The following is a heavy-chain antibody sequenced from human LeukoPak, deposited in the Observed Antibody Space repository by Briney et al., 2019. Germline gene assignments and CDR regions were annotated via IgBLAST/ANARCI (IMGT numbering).Heavy chain of an antibody. J-gene: IGHJ3*02. V-gene: IGHV3-7*01. CDR1: GFTFSSYW. D-gene: IGHD3-22*01. Sequence: GGSLRLSCAASGFTFSSYWMSWVRQAPGKGLEWVANIKQDGSGKYYVDSVKGRFTISRDNAKDSLYLQMNSLRAEDTAVYYCARDSMIVADGFDIWGQGTMVTVSS. CDR3: ARDSMIVADGFDI. CDR2: IKQDGSGK.